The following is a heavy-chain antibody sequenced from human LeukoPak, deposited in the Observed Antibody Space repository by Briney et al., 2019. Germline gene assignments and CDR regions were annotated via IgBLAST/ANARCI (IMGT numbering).Heavy chain of an antibody. V-gene: IGHV4-34*01. CDR2: INHSGST. CDR3: ARGRLRYFDWLSYFDY. D-gene: IGHD3-9*01. CDR1: GVSFSGYH. Sequence: SETLSLTCAVYGVSFSGYHWSWIRQPPGKGLEWIGEINHSGSTNYNPSLKSRVTISVDTSKNQFSLKLSSVTAADTAVYYCARGRLRYFDWLSYFDYWGQGTLVTVSS. J-gene: IGHJ4*02.